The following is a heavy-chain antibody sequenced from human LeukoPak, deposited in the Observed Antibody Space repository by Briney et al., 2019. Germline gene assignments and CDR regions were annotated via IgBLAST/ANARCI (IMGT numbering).Heavy chain of an antibody. D-gene: IGHD2-15*01. CDR2: ISNNGGYT. Sequence: GGSLRLSCAASGFTFSSSAMSWVRQAPGKGLEWVSAISNNGGYTYYADSVQGRFTISRDSSKSTLCLQMNSLRAEDTAVYYCAKQLGYCSDGSCYFPYWGQGTLVTVSS. CDR1: GFTFSSSA. V-gene: IGHV3-23*01. CDR3: AKQLGYCSDGSCYFPY. J-gene: IGHJ4*02.